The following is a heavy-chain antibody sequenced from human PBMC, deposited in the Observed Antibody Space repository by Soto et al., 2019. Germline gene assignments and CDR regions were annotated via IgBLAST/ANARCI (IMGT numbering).Heavy chain of an antibody. CDR3: AGQLVYDAFDI. CDR1: GYTFTSYY. J-gene: IGHJ3*02. CDR2: INPSGGST. Sequence: ASVKVSCKASGYTFTSYYMHWVRQAPGQGLEWMGIINPSGGSTSYAQKFQGRVTMSRDTSTSTVYMELSSLRSEDTAVYYCAGQLVYDAFDIWGQGTMVTVSS. D-gene: IGHD6-6*01. V-gene: IGHV1-46*01.